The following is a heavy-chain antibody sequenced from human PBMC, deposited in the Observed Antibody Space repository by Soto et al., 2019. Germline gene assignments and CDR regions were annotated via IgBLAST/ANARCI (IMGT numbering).Heavy chain of an antibody. CDR1: GLAFCSYT. D-gene: IGHD6-19*01. J-gene: IGHJ4*02. Sequence: PGAPLRLSCATSGLAFCSYTMMSVGQAPGKGLEWVSAISGSGGSTYYTDSVKGRFTISRDNSKNTLYLQMNSLRAEDTAVYDCAKDWQWMAHFDYWGQGTLVTVSS. CDR3: AKDWQWMAHFDY. CDR2: ISGSGGST. V-gene: IGHV3-23*01.